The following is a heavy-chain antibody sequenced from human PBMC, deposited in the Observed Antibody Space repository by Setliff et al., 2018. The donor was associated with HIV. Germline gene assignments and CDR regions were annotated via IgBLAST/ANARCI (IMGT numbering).Heavy chain of an antibody. J-gene: IGHJ5*02. CDR2: IYTSRGT. CDR1: GGSINNHY. D-gene: IGHD4-17*01. CDR3: ARGSGDYVIRVDS. V-gene: IGHV4-4*09. Sequence: SETLSLTCTVSGGSINNHYWYWLRQTPGKGLEWIGYIYTSRGTNYNHSLRTRVIISVDTSNQFSLRLTSVTAADTAVYFCARGSGDYVIRVDSWGQGTLVTVSS.